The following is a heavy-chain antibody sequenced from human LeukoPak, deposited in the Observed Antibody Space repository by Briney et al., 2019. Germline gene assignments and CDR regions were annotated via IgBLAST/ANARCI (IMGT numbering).Heavy chain of an antibody. Sequence: ASVKVSCKASGYTFTSYGISWVRQAPAQGLERMGWISAYNGNTNYAQKLQGRVTMTTDTSTSTAYMELRSLRSDDTAVYYCARGQLWRQPRCMDVWGKGTTVTVSS. V-gene: IGHV1-18*01. D-gene: IGHD5-18*01. CDR1: GYTFTSYG. CDR3: ARGQLWRQPRCMDV. J-gene: IGHJ6*03. CDR2: ISAYNGNT.